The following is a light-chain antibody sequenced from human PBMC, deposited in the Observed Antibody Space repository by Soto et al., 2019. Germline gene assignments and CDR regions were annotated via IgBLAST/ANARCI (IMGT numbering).Light chain of an antibody. CDR3: TSYSGSNSFVV. V-gene: IGLV2-8*01. CDR1: SSDVGGYNF. Sequence: QSALTQPPSASGSPGQSVTISCTGTSSDVGGYNFVSWYQQHPGKAPKLMIYEVTKRPSGVPDRFSGSKSGNTASLTVSGLQAADEDDYYCTSYSGSNSFVVFGGGTKLTVL. J-gene: IGLJ2*01. CDR2: EVT.